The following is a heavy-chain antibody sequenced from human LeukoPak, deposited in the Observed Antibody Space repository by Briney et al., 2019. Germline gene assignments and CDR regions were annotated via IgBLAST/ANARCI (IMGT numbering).Heavy chain of an antibody. J-gene: IGHJ5*02. CDR1: GYTFTNYG. CDR2: ISAYNGNT. D-gene: IGHD5-24*01. V-gene: IGHV1-18*01. CDR3: ARDNSVRDEAWWFNP. Sequence: GASVKVSCKASGYTFTNYGISWVRQAPGQGLEWMGWISAYNGNTNYAQKLQGRVTMTTDTSTNTAYMELRSLRSDDTAVYYCARDNSVRDEAWWFNPWGQGTLVTVSS.